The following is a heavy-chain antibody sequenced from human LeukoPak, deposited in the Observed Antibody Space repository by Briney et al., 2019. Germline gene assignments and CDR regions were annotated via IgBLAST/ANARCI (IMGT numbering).Heavy chain of an antibody. J-gene: IGHJ4*02. CDR1: GFTFSSYG. CDR2: ISYDGSNK. Sequence: GRSLRLSCAASGFTFSSYGMHWVRQAPGKGLEWVAVISYDGSNKYYADSVKGRFTISRDNAKNSLYLQMNSLRAEDTAVYYCARGRSPYGDYYFDYWGQGTLVTVSS. V-gene: IGHV3-30*03. CDR3: ARGRSPYGDYYFDY. D-gene: IGHD4-17*01.